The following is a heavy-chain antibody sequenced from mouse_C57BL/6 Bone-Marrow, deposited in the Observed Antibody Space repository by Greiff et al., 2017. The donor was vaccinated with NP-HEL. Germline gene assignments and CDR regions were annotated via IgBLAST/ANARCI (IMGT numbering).Heavy chain of an antibody. CDR1: GYTFTSYW. Sequence: QVQLQQPGAELVKPGASVKLSCKASGYTFTSYWMHWVKQRPGQGLEWIGMIPPNSGSTNYNEKFKSKATLTVDKSSSTAYMQLSSLTSEDSAVYYCARPKLYAMDYWGQGTSVTVSS. CDR3: ARPKLYAMDY. V-gene: IGHV1-64*01. CDR2: IPPNSGST. J-gene: IGHJ4*01.